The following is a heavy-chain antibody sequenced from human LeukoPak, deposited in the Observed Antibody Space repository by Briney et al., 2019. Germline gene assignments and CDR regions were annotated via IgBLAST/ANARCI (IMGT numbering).Heavy chain of an antibody. CDR3: ARAGVTYYYDSSGRTLDY. CDR2: ISSSSSYI. Sequence: KTGGSLRLSCAASGFTFSSYSMNWVRQAPGKGLEWVSSISSSSSYIYCADSVKGRFTISRDNAKNSLYLQMNSLRAEDTAVYYCARAGVTYYYDSSGRTLDYWGQGTLVTVSS. J-gene: IGHJ4*02. V-gene: IGHV3-21*01. D-gene: IGHD3-22*01. CDR1: GFTFSSYS.